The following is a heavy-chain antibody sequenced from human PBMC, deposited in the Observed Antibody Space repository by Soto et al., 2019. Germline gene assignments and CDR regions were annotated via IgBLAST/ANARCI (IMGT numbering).Heavy chain of an antibody. D-gene: IGHD5-18*01. Sequence: GGSLRLSCAASGFTFTSYAMSWVRQAPGKGLGWVSAISGSGGSTYYADSVKGRFTISRDNSKNTLYLQMNSLRAEDTAVYYCAKNQGYSYGHPYYFDYWGQGTLVTVSS. V-gene: IGHV3-23*01. CDR2: ISGSGGST. CDR1: GFTFTSYA. CDR3: AKNQGYSYGHPYYFDY. J-gene: IGHJ4*02.